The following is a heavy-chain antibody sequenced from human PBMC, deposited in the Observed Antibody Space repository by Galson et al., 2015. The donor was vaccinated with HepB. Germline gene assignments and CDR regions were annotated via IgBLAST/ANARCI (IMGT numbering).Heavy chain of an antibody. V-gene: IGHV3-23*01. J-gene: IGHJ6*03. D-gene: IGHD2/OR15-2a*01. CDR3: AKGSPTSFYHYYMDV. Sequence: SLRLSCAASGLTLETYDISWVRQAPGRGQQWVPAISENDISTHYADPVKGRFTISRQKSKNMVFLQMNRLKVEDTAVYYCAKGSPTSFYHYYMDVWGKGTTVTVSS. CDR1: GLTLETYD. CDR2: ISENDIST.